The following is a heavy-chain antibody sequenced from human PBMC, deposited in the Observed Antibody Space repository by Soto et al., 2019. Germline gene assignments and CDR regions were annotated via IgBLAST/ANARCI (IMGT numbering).Heavy chain of an antibody. D-gene: IGHD1-1*01. CDR1: GLGFTTYS. CDR2: ITGNGHNT. CDR3: ASHQGIYKYYFDY. Sequence: GGSLILSCSASGLGFTTYSMSWVRQPPGKGLEWVSGITGNGHNTYYAESVKGRFTISRDNSKNTLYLQMDSLRAEDAAEYYCASHQGIYKYYFDYWGQGT. J-gene: IGHJ4*02. V-gene: IGHV3-23*01.